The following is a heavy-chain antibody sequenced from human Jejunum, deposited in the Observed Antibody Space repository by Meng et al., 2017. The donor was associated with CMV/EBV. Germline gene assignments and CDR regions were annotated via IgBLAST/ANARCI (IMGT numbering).Heavy chain of an antibody. CDR3: LKLPPGY. D-gene: IGHD2-21*01. CDR1: GFSSDDFC. V-gene: IGHV3-74*01. Sequence: VRVVEAGGCLIQPGGSPRLSCVVSGFSSDDFCVDWVRQAPGKGPLWVSRIKSAGTNIKYADSVKGRFTISGDNAKNTVYLQMNNLRDEDTAVYYCLKLPPGYWGQGTLVTVSS. J-gene: IGHJ4*02. CDR2: IKSAGTNI.